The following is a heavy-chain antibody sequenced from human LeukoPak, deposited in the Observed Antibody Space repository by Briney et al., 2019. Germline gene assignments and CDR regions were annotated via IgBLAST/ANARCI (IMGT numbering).Heavy chain of an antibody. Sequence: PGGSLRLSCAASGFTFGSYDMHWVRQATGKGLEWVSAIGTAGDTYYPGSVKGRFTISRENAKNSLYLQMNSLRAGDTAVYYCARASGQWLVSYGMDVWGQGTTVTVSS. V-gene: IGHV3-13*01. CDR2: IGTAGDT. CDR1: GFTFGSYD. D-gene: IGHD6-19*01. J-gene: IGHJ6*02. CDR3: ARASGQWLVSYGMDV.